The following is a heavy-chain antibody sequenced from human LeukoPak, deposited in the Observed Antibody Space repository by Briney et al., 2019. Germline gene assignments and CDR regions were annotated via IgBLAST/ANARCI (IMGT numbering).Heavy chain of an antibody. D-gene: IGHD3-22*01. CDR2: IYYSGST. J-gene: IGHJ4*02. CDR3: ARGYDSSGYTRLFDY. Sequence: SETLSLTCTVSGGSISSYYWSWIRQPPGKGLEWIGYIYYSGSTNYNPSLKSRVTISVDTSKNQFSLKLSSVTAADTAVYYCARGYDSSGYTRLFDYWGQGTLVTVSS. CDR1: GGSISSYY. V-gene: IGHV4-59*01.